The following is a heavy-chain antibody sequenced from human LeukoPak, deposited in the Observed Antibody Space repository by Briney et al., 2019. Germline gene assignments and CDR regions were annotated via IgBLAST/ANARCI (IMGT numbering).Heavy chain of an antibody. V-gene: IGHV3-30*04. CDR2: ISYDGSNK. Sequence: PGRSLRLSWAASGFTFSSYAMHWVRQAPGKGLEWVAVISYDGSNKYYADSVKGRFTISRDNSKNTLYLQMNSLRDEDTAVYYCARSEIERYFDWLFHFDYWGQGTLVTVSS. D-gene: IGHD3-9*01. CDR3: ARSEIERYFDWLFHFDY. J-gene: IGHJ4*02. CDR1: GFTFSSYA.